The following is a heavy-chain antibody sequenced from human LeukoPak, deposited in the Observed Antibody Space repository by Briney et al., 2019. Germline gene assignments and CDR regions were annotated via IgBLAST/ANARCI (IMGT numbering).Heavy chain of an antibody. D-gene: IGHD3-10*01. J-gene: IGHJ4*02. CDR3: AKRFGSGSYFFDY. Sequence: PGGSLRLSCAASGFTFSSYGMSWVRQAPGKGLEWVSAVSASGGSTYYADSVKGRFTISRDNSKNTLYLQMNSLRAEDTAVYYCAKRFGSGSYFFDYWGQGTLVTVSS. V-gene: IGHV3-23*01. CDR2: VSASGGST. CDR1: GFTFSSYG.